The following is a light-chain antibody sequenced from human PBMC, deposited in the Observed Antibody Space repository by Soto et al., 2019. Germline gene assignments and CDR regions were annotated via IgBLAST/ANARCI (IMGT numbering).Light chain of an antibody. V-gene: IGKV3-20*01. Sequence: ETVLTQSPATLSLSPGERATLSCRASQTIRSNYLAWYRQTPGQAPRLLIYGASNRATGIADRFSGSGSGTDFTFIISRLEPEDFALYYCQQHGSSPWTFGQGTKLEIK. CDR1: QTIRSNY. CDR2: GAS. CDR3: QQHGSSPWT. J-gene: IGKJ1*01.